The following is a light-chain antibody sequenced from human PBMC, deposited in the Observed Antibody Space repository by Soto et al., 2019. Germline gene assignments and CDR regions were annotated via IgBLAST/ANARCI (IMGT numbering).Light chain of an antibody. CDR2: GAS. J-gene: IGKJ3*01. CDR3: QQYDSSPLFS. CDR1: QSVSSSY. V-gene: IGKV3-20*01. Sequence: EIVLTQSPGTLSLSPGEGATLSCRASQSVSSSYLAWYQQKPGQAPRLLIYGASGRATGIPDRFSGSGSGTDFSLTISRLEPEDCAVYYCQQYDSSPLFSFGPGTKVDIK.